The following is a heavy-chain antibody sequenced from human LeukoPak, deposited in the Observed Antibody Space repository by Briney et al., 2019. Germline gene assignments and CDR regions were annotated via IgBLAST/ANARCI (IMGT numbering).Heavy chain of an antibody. CDR2: IKQDGTEK. CDR3: ATPSGYSSGWYPFDY. D-gene: IGHD6-19*01. CDR1: GFTFRSYW. V-gene: IGHV3-7*01. J-gene: IGHJ4*02. Sequence: GGSLRLSCAASGFTFRSYWMIWVRQAPGKGLEWVANIKQDGTEKYYVDSVRGRFTISRDNAKNSLYLQMNSLRAEDTAVYYCATPSGYSSGWYPFDYWGQGTLVTVSS.